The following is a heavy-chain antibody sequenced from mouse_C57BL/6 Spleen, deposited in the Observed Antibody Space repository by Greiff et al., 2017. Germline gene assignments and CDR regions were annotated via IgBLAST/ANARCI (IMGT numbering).Heavy chain of an antibody. CDR1: GYTFTSYW. J-gene: IGHJ4*01. CDR3: ARSRDRRHYAMDY. D-gene: IGHD1-2*01. V-gene: IGHV1-69*01. Sequence: QVQLQQPGAELVMPGASVKLSCKASGYTFTSYWMHWVKQRPGQGLEWIGEIDPSDSYTNYNQKFKGKSTLTVDKSSSTAYMQLSSLTSEDSAVFYCARSRDRRHYAMDYWGKGTSVTVSS. CDR2: IDPSDSYT.